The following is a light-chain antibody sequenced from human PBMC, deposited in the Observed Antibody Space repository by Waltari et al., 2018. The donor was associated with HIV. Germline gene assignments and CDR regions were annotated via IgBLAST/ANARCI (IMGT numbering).Light chain of an antibody. V-gene: IGLV1-40*01. Sequence: QSVLTQPPSVSGAPGQSVTISCSGSASNIGTNYDVNWYQQFPGAAPKLLIVCDYNRPSGVPDRVSGSKSGTSASLAITGLQPEDEADYYCQSYDVALGGFYLFGTVTTVTVL. CDR1: ASNIGTNYD. J-gene: IGLJ1*01. CDR3: QSYDVALGGFYL. CDR2: CDY.